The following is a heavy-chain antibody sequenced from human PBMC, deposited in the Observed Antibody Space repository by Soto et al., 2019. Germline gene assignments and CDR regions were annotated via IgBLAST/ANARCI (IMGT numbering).Heavy chain of an antibody. J-gene: IGHJ4*02. CDR2: VFHTGTT. CDR3: ARSAGWYAVHS. D-gene: IGHD6-19*01. V-gene: IGHV4-4*02. CDR1: GDSVSSPYY. Sequence: QVQLQESGPGLVKPSGTLSLTCAVSGDSVSSPYYWCWVRQPPGKGLEWIVEVFHTGTTSYNPSLRSRVTISMDKSNNQFSLDLRSVTAADTAVYYCARSAGWYAVHSWGPGTLVIVSS.